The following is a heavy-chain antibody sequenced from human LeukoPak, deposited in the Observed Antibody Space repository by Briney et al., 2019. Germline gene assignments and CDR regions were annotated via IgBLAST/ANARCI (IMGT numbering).Heavy chain of an antibody. D-gene: IGHD3-9*01. V-gene: IGHV3-53*01. CDR1: GFTVSRNY. J-gene: IGHJ4*02. CDR2: IYSGGST. CDR3: AKFSPHDILTGSKYYFDC. Sequence: GGSLRLSCAASGFTVSRNYMSWVRQAPGKGLEWVSEIYSGGSTYYAASVKGRFSISRDNSKNTVYLQMNSLRADDTAVYYCAKFSPHDILTGSKYYFDCWGQGTLVTVSS.